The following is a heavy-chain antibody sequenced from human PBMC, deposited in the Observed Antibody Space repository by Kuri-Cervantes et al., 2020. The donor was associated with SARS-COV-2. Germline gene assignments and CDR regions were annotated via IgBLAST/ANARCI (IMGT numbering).Heavy chain of an antibody. Sequence: LRLSCTVSGGSIRSGQYYWSWVRQPPGKGLEWIGYISYIGSTFYHPSLKSRVTISSDTSRNQFSLRLTSVTAADTAVYSCARGLGYSYGRRSPQGDFWGQGILVTVSS. D-gene: IGHD5-18*01. J-gene: IGHJ4*02. CDR3: ARGLGYSYGRRSPQGDF. CDR2: ISYIGST. CDR1: GGSIRSGQYY. V-gene: IGHV4-30-4*08.